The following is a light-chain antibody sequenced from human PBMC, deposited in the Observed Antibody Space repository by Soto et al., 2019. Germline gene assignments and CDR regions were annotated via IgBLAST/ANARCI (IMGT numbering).Light chain of an antibody. V-gene: IGLV1-51*01. Sequence: QSVLTQPPSVSAGPGQKVTISCSGSSSNIGGNSVSWYQQLPGTAPKLLIYDDNKRPSGIPDRFSGSKSGTSATLGITGFQTGDEAVYYCGSWDSSLSAYVFGTGTKVTVL. J-gene: IGLJ1*01. CDR2: DDN. CDR3: GSWDSSLSAYV. CDR1: SSNIGGNS.